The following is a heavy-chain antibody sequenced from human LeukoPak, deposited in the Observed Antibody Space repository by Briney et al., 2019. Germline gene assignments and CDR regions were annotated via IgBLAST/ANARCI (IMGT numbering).Heavy chain of an antibody. J-gene: IGHJ4*02. CDR1: GFTFRTYD. D-gene: IGHD6-13*01. CDR2: ISYDGSNK. CDR3: AKGSSSSWNEKPFDY. Sequence: GGSLRLSCAASGFTFRTYDIQWVRQAPGKGLEWVAVISYDGSNKYYADSVKGRFTISRDNSKNTLYLQMNSLRAEDTAVYYCAKGSSSSWNEKPFDYWGQGTLVTVSS. V-gene: IGHV3-30*18.